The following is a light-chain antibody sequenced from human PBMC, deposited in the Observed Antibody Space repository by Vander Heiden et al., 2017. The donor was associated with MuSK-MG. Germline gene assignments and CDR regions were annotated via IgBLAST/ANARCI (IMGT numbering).Light chain of an antibody. CDR3: QQYNSYSRWT. Sequence: DIQMTQSPSTLSASIGDRVTITCRASQSISTWFAWYQQKPGKAPKLLNYKASSLESGVPSSFSGSGSGTEFTLTISSLQPDDFATYYCQQYNSYSRWTFGQGTKVEIK. CDR2: KAS. V-gene: IGKV1-5*03. CDR1: QSISTW. J-gene: IGKJ1*01.